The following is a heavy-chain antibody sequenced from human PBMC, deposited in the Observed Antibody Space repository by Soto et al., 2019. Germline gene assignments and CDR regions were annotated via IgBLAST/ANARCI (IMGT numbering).Heavy chain of an antibody. CDR1: GGSISSGGYY. D-gene: IGHD5-12*01. Sequence: QVQLQESGPGLVKPSQTLSLTCTVSGGSISSGGYYWSWIRQHPGEGLEWIGYIYYSGSTYYNPSLKSRVTISVDTSKNQFSLKLSSVTAADTAVYYCARRGYSGHLTFDYWGQGTLVTVSS. J-gene: IGHJ4*02. CDR2: IYYSGST. V-gene: IGHV4-31*03. CDR3: ARRGYSGHLTFDY.